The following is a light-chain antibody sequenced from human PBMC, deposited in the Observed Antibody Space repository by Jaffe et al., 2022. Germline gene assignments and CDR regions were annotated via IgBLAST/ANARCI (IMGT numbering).Light chain of an antibody. CDR2: WAS. J-gene: IGKJ2*01. Sequence: DIVMTQSPDSLAVSLGERATINCKSSQSVLYTSNNKNHLAWYQQKSGQPPKLLIYWASTRESGVPDRFSGSGSGTDFTLTISSLQAEDVAVYYCQQYLSIPRTFGQGTKLEIK. CDR1: QSVLYTSNNKNH. CDR3: QQYLSIPRT. V-gene: IGKV4-1*01.